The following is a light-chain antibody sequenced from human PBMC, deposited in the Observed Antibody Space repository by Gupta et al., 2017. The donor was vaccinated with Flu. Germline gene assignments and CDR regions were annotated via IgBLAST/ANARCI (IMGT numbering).Light chain of an antibody. Sequence: IQMTQSPSSLSASVGDRVTITCRASQRISAYLNWYQQQPGKPPKLLIYAASSLQSGVSSRFSGDGSGTDFTLTISSLQPEDFATYYCQQSYTNPLAFGQGTKVEVK. CDR3: QQSYTNPLA. CDR1: QRISAY. V-gene: IGKV1-39*01. J-gene: IGKJ1*01. CDR2: AAS.